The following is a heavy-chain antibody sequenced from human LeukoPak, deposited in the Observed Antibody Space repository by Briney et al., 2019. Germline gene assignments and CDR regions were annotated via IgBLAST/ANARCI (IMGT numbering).Heavy chain of an antibody. Sequence: SETLSLTCTVSGGSISSYYWSWIRQPAGKGLEWIGRIYTSGSTNYNPSLKSRVTMSVDTSKNQFSLKLSSVTAADTAVYYCARFDSSGYRDDDAFDIWGQGTMVTVSS. J-gene: IGHJ3*02. D-gene: IGHD3-22*01. CDR2: IYTSGST. V-gene: IGHV4-4*07. CDR1: GGSISSYY. CDR3: ARFDSSGYRDDDAFDI.